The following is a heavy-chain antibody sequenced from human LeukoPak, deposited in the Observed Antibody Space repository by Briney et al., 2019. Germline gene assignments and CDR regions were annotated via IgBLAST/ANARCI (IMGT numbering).Heavy chain of an antibody. V-gene: IGHV3-30*02. CDR1: GFTFSIYG. J-gene: IGHJ4*02. CDR3: ARVVATSIIVVVPAASYYFDY. CDR2: IRSDGSNK. Sequence: GGSLRLSCAASGFTFSIYGIHWVRQAPGKGLEWVAFIRSDGSNKYYADSVKGRFTISRDNSKNTLYLQMNSLRAEDTAVYYCARVVATSIIVVVPAASYYFDYWGQGTLVTVSS. D-gene: IGHD2-2*01.